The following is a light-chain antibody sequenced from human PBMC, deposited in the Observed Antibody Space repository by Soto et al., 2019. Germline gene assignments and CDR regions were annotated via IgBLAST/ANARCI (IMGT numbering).Light chain of an antibody. CDR3: GAWDESLNGYV. CDR1: SSDIGAGYR. CDR2: DNT. J-gene: IGLJ1*01. Sequence: QSVLTQPPSVSGAPGERVTISCTGSSSDIGAGYRVRWYQQVPGTAPKLLIYDNTNRPSGVSVRFSGSKSGTSASLAINGLQSGDEADYYCGAWDESLNGYVFGTGTKLTVL. V-gene: IGLV1-40*01.